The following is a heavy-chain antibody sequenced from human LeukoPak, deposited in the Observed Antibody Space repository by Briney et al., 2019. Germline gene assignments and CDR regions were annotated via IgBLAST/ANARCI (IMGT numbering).Heavy chain of an antibody. CDR3: TRDIGDFVSDF. Sequence: PSETLSLTCTVSGGSISSGDYYWSWIRQPPGKGLEWIGYIYYSGSTHYNPSLQSRVTISADTSKNQFALDLRSVTAADTAVYYCTRDIGDFVSDFWGQGTLVTVSS. CDR2: IYYSGST. CDR1: GGSISSGDYY. J-gene: IGHJ4*02. D-gene: IGHD2-21*02. V-gene: IGHV4-30-4*01.